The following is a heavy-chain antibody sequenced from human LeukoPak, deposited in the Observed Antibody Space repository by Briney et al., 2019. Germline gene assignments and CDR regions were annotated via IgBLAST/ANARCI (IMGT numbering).Heavy chain of an antibody. V-gene: IGHV3-7*01. CDR3: VRDFMGMGGTTAYLHY. CDR1: GFTFSSYW. D-gene: IGHD1-26*01. J-gene: IGHJ1*01. Sequence: GGSLRLSCAASGFTFSSYWMSWVRQAPGKGLEWVANIKQDGSEKYYVDSVKGRFTISRDDARNSLFLEMNSLRAEDMAVYYCVRDFMGMGGTTAYLHYWGQGTLVTVSS. CDR2: IKQDGSEK.